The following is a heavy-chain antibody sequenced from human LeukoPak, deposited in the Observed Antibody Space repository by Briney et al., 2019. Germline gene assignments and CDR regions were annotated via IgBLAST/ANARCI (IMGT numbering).Heavy chain of an antibody. Sequence: GRSLRLSCAASGFTFSSYAMHWVRQAPGKGLEWVAVISYDGSNKYYADSVKGRFTISRDNSKNTLYLQMNSLRAEDTAVYYCAREGSESFSPPPNDYWGQGTLVTVSS. CDR3: AREGSESFSPPPNDY. CDR1: GFTFSSYA. D-gene: IGHD1-26*01. J-gene: IGHJ4*02. V-gene: IGHV3-30-3*01. CDR2: ISYDGSNK.